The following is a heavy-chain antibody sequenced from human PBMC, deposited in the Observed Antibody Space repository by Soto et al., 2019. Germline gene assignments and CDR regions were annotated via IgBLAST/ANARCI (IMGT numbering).Heavy chain of an antibody. CDR2: ISYDGSNK. CDR3: AKDSLKYYYDSSGYRPPGY. Sequence: GGSLRLSCAASGLTFSSYGMHWVRQAPGKGLEWVAVISYDGSNKYYADSVKGRFTISRDNSKNTLYLQMNSLRAEDTAVYYCAKDSLKYYYDSSGYRPPGYWGQGTLVTVSS. D-gene: IGHD3-22*01. V-gene: IGHV3-30*18. CDR1: GLTFSSYG. J-gene: IGHJ4*02.